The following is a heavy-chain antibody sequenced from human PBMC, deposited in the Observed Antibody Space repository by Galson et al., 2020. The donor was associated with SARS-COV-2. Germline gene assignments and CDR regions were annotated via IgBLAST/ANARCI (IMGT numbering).Heavy chain of an antibody. CDR3: ARLNVDRNSPAGDY. CDR2: IYYSGST. Sequence: SETLSLTCTVSGGSISSYYWSWIRQPPGKGLEWIGYIYYSGSTNYNPSLKSRVTISVDTSKNQFSLKLSSVTAADTAVYYCARLNVDRNSPAGDYWGQGTLVTVSS. J-gene: IGHJ4*02. V-gene: IGHV4-59*01. D-gene: IGHD5-12*01. CDR1: GGSISSYY.